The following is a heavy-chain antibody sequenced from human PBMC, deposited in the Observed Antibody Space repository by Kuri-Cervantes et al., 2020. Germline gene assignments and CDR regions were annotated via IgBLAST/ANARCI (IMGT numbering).Heavy chain of an antibody. CDR2: INHSGST. CDR1: GFTFSNAW. Sequence: ESLKISCAASGFTFSNAWMSWIRQPPGKGLEWIREINHSGSTNYSPSLKSRVTISVDTSKNQFSLKLSSVTAAGTAVYYCARGLASPRATFSVYYYHYYMDVWGKGTTVTISS. CDR3: ARGLASPRATFSVYYYHYYMDV. D-gene: IGHD5-12*01. J-gene: IGHJ6*03. V-gene: IGHV4-34*01.